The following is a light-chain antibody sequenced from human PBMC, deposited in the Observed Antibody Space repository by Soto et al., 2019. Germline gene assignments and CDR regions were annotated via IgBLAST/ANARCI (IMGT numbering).Light chain of an antibody. CDR1: QSVSSN. Sequence: DIVMTQSPATLSVSPGERATLSCRASQSVSSNLAWYQQKPGQAPRLLLYGASTRATGIPDRISGSGSETEFTLTISSLQPEDFAVYYCQQYDNWPPWTFGQGTKVEIK. CDR3: QQYDNWPPWT. J-gene: IGKJ1*01. CDR2: GAS. V-gene: IGKV3-15*01.